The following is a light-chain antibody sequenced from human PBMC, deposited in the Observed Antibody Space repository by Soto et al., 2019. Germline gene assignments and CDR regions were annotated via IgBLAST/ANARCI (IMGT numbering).Light chain of an antibody. J-gene: IGKJ1*01. V-gene: IGKV1-5*01. Sequence: DIQMTQSPSTLSASVGDRVTITCRASQSIDSWLAWYQQKPGKAPKLLIYDASSLQIGVPSRFSGSGSGTEFTLTISSLQPDDFATYYCQQYSTYRTFGQGTKVDI. CDR1: QSIDSW. CDR3: QQYSTYRT. CDR2: DAS.